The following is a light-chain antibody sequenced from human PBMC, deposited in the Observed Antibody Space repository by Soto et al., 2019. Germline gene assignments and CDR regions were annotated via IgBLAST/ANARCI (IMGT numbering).Light chain of an antibody. CDR1: QSVSNN. Sequence: EIMMTQSPATLSVSPGERATLSCRASQSVSNNLAWYQQKPGQAPRLLIYYASTRATGIPARFSGSGSGTEFTLTITSLQSEDFALYYCQQYNDWPPITFGQGTRLEIK. J-gene: IGKJ5*01. CDR3: QQYNDWPPIT. V-gene: IGKV3-15*01. CDR2: YAS.